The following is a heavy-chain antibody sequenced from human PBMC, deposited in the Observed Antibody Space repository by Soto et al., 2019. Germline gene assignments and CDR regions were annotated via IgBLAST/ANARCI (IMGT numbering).Heavy chain of an antibody. V-gene: IGHV4-31*03. D-gene: IGHD4-17*01. J-gene: IGHJ5*02. Sequence: QVQLQESGPGLVKPSQTLSLTCTVSGGSISNDKYYWTWIRQHPGKGLEWIGYTSYSGSTFYSASLKSRVTIAVYTSKNHFSLNLSSVTAADTAIYYCARDSGRTVTTFNWLDPWGQGILVTVSS. CDR1: GGSISNDKYY. CDR3: ARDSGRTVTTFNWLDP. CDR2: TSYSGST.